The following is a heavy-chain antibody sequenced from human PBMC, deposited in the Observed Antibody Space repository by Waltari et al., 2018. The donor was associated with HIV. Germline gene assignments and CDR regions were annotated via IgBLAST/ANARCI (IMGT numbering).Heavy chain of an antibody. CDR3: ARVKYFGSVGFYYGMDV. J-gene: IGHJ6*02. CDR1: GYNFTTYW. Sequence: EVQLVQSGAEVKKPGESLKISCKGSGYNFTTYWIAWVRQMPGKGLEWMGIISPGDSDTRYSPSFEGQVTISVDKSISSAHLQWSSLQASDTAMYYCARVKYFGSVGFYYGMDVWGQGTTVIVSS. D-gene: IGHD3-9*01. V-gene: IGHV5-51*01. CDR2: ISPGDSDT.